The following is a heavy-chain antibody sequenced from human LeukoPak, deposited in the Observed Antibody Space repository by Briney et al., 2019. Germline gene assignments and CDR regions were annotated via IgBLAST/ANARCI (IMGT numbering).Heavy chain of an antibody. D-gene: IGHD3-3*01. V-gene: IGHV3-7*01. CDR3: ARVFWSTMDAFDI. Sequence: PGGSLRLSCAASGFTFSSYWMSWVRQAPGKGLEWVANIKQDGSEKYYVDSVKGRFTISRDNAKNSLYLQMSSLRAEDTAVYYCARVFWSTMDAFDIWGQGTMVTVSS. J-gene: IGHJ3*02. CDR1: GFTFSSYW. CDR2: IKQDGSEK.